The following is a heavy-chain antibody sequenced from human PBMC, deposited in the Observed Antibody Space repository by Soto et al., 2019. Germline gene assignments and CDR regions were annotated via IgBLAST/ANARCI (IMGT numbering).Heavy chain of an antibody. CDR2: ISINGGST. CDR3: VKGEYYYDSSGYYPFDY. CDR1: GFTFSSYA. D-gene: IGHD3-22*01. V-gene: IGHV3-64D*06. J-gene: IGHJ4*02. Sequence: HPGGSLRLSCSASGFTFSSYAMHWVRQAPGKGPEYVSSISINGGSTHYADSVKGRFTISRDNSKNTQYLQMSSLRADDTAVYYCVKGEYYYDSSGYYPFDYWGQGTLVTVSS.